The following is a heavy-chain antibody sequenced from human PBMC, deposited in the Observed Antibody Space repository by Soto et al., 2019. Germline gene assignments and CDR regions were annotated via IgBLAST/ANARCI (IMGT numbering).Heavy chain of an antibody. Sequence: QLQLQESGPGLVRPSETLSLTCTVSPGSITSSAYYWGWIRQSPGQGLEWIASILYSGSIFYSQSLRSRVTISVDPSKNQFSLEMRSVTAADTAVYYCARHHDYVWVTYRWALDHLGQGILVTVSS. V-gene: IGHV4-39*01. D-gene: IGHD3-16*02. J-gene: IGHJ4*02. CDR2: ILYSGSI. CDR1: PGSITSSAYY. CDR3: ARHHDYVWVTYRWALDH.